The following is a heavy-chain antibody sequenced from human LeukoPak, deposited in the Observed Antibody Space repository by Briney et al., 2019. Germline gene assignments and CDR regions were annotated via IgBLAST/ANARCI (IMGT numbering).Heavy chain of an antibody. Sequence: SVKVSCKASGGTFSSYAISWVRQAPGQGLEWMGGIIPVFGTANYAQKFQGRVTITTDESTSTAYMELSSLRSEDTAVYYCARDLLDQHTLVHYDRGVNFDYWGQGTLVTVSS. CDR3: ARDLLDQHTLVHYDRGVNFDY. CDR1: GGTFSSYA. CDR2: IIPVFGTA. V-gene: IGHV1-69*05. D-gene: IGHD3-22*01. J-gene: IGHJ4*02.